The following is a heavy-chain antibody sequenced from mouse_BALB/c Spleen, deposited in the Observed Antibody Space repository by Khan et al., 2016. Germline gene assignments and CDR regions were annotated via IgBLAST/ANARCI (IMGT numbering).Heavy chain of an antibody. CDR2: ISYSGST. Sequence: EVQLQESGPGLVKPSQSLSLTCTVTGYSITSDYAWNWIRQFPGNKLEWMGYISYSGSTSYNPSLKSRISITRDTSTNQFFLQLNSVTTEDTATYYCASNWDEEDYWGQGTLVTVSA. CDR1: GYSITSDYA. V-gene: IGHV3-2*02. J-gene: IGHJ3*01. D-gene: IGHD4-1*02. CDR3: ASNWDEEDY.